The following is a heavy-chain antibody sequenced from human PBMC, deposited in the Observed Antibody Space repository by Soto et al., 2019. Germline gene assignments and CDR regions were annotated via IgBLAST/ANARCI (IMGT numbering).Heavy chain of an antibody. CDR3: TTAERGKTGTRI. J-gene: IGHJ4*02. CDR1: GFTFSDYN. Sequence: QAQLVESGGGLVKPGGSLRLSCAASGFTFSDYNMSWVRQAPGKGLEWLSYISQTSTYTAYADSVRGRFTISRDNAKNSLYLQMNSLRVEDTAVYYCTTAERGKTGTRIWGQGTLVTVSS. V-gene: IGHV3-11*06. D-gene: IGHD1-1*01. CDR2: ISQTSTYT.